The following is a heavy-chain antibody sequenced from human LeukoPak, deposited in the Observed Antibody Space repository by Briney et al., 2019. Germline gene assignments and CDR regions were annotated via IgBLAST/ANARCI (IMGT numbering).Heavy chain of an antibody. V-gene: IGHV3-74*01. J-gene: IGHJ5*02. CDR1: RFTFSDYW. Sequence: GGSLRLSCAASRFTFSDYWMHWVRQAPGKGLVWVSRINRDGGGTTYADSVKGRFTISRDNAKNTLYLQMNSLRAEDTAVYYCARVNWFDPWGQGTLVTVSS. CDR3: ARVNWFDP. CDR2: INRDGGGT.